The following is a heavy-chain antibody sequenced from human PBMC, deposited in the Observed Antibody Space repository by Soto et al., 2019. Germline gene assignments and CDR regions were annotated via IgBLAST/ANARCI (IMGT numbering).Heavy chain of an antibody. CDR3: ASEIDATTATSLDY. J-gene: IGHJ4*02. V-gene: IGHV1-3*01. D-gene: IGHD4-17*01. CDR1: GYTFSGSV. Sequence: QVQLVQSGAEVKKPGASVKVSCKASGYTFSGSVMHWVRQAPRQELEWMGWINADNGNTKYSQKFQGRVTMTWDTSASTAYMELSSLRSEDTAIYYCASEIDATTATSLDYWGQGTLVTVSS. CDR2: INADNGNT.